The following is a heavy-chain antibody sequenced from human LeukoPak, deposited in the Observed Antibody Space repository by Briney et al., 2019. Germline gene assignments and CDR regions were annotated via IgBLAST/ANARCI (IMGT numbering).Heavy chain of an antibody. J-gene: IGHJ2*01. D-gene: IGHD6-19*01. CDR2: ISYDGSNK. V-gene: IGHV3-30-3*01. CDR1: GFTFSSYA. Sequence: GGSLRLSCAASGFTFSSYAMHWVRQAPGKGLEWVAVISYDGSNKYYADSVKGRFTISRDNAKNSLYLQMNSLRPEDTALYYCAKDSVAVALWYLDLWGRGTLVTVSS. CDR3: AKDSVAVALWYLDL.